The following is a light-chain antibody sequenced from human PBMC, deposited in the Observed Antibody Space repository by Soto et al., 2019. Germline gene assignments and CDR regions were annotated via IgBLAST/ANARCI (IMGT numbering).Light chain of an antibody. CDR2: QDS. J-gene: IGLJ1*01. Sequence: SYELTQPPSVSVSPGQTASITCSGDKLGDKYACWYQQKPGQSPVLVIYQDSKRPSGIPGRFSGSNSGNTATLTISGTQAMDEADYYCQAWDSSTAVFGTGTKLTVL. CDR1: KLGDKY. V-gene: IGLV3-1*01. CDR3: QAWDSSTAV.